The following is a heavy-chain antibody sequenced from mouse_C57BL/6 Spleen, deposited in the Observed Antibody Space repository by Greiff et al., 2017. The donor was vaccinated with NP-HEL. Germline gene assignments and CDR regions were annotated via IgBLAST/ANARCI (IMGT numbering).Heavy chain of an antibody. CDR2: ISYDGSN. Sequence: VQLQQSGPGLVKPSQSLSLTCSVTGYSITSGYYWNWIRQFPGNKLEWMGYISYDGSNNYNPSLKNRISITRDTSKNQFFLKLNSVTTEDTATYYCAREGYRYYGSSYSSYWGQGTLVTVSA. D-gene: IGHD1-1*01. V-gene: IGHV3-6*01. J-gene: IGHJ3*01. CDR1: GYSITSGYY. CDR3: AREGYRYYGSSYSSY.